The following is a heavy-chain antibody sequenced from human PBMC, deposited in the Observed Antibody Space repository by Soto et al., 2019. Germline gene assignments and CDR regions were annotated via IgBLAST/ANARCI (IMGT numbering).Heavy chain of an antibody. D-gene: IGHD3-9*01. CDR2: INHSGST. Sequence: LSLTCAVYGGSFSGYYWSWIRQPPGKGLEWIGEINHSGSTNYNPSLKSRVTISVDTSKNQFSLKLSSVTAADTAVYYCARGRAYYDILTGYYKNYYYGMDVWGQGTTVTVSS. CDR1: GGSFSGYY. J-gene: IGHJ6*02. CDR3: ARGRAYYDILTGYYKNYYYGMDV. V-gene: IGHV4-34*01.